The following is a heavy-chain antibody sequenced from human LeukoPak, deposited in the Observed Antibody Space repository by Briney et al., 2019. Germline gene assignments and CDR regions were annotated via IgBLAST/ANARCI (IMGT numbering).Heavy chain of an antibody. CDR3: ARDLAWGAFDY. V-gene: IGHV3-30*04. D-gene: IGHD7-27*01. Sequence: GGSLRLSCAASGFTFSDYAMHWVRQAPGKGLEWVALISFDGSNKYYTDSVKGRFTISRDNSKNTLYLQMNSLRVEDTAVYYCARDLAWGAFDYWGQGTLVTVSS. CDR2: ISFDGSNK. J-gene: IGHJ4*02. CDR1: GFTFSDYA.